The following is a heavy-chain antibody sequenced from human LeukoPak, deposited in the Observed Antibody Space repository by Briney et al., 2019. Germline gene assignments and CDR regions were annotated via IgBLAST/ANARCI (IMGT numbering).Heavy chain of an antibody. CDR3: ARDGYCSSTSCYTGNYYYYYGMDV. D-gene: IGHD2-2*02. J-gene: IGHJ6*02. Sequence: ASVKVSCKASGYTFTSYGISWVRQAPGQGLEWMGWISAYNGNTNYAQKLQGRVTMTTDTSTSTAYMELRSLRSGDTAVYYCARDGYCSSTSCYTGNYYYYYGMDVWGQGATVTVSS. V-gene: IGHV1-18*01. CDR1: GYTFTSYG. CDR2: ISAYNGNT.